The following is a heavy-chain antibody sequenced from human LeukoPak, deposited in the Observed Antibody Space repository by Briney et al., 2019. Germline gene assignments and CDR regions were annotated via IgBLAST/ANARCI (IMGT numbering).Heavy chain of an antibody. CDR2: ISYDGSNK. J-gene: IGHJ4*02. Sequence: GGSLRLSCAASGFTFSSYAMHWVRQAPGKGLEWVAVISYDGSNKYYADSVKGRFTISRDNSKNTLYLQMNSLRAEDTAVYYCARSDRGYSYGYFDYWGQGTLVTVSS. V-gene: IGHV3-30-3*01. D-gene: IGHD5-18*01. CDR3: ARSDRGYSYGYFDY. CDR1: GFTFSSYA.